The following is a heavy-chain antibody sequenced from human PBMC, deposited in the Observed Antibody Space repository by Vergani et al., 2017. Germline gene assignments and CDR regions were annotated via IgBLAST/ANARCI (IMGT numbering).Heavy chain of an antibody. D-gene: IGHD2-2*01. Sequence: QVQLQQWGAGLLKPSETLSLTCAVYGGSFSGYYWSWIRQPPGKGLGWIGEINHSGSTYYNPSLKSRVTISVDTSKNQFSLKLSSVTAADTAVYYCARRPAARAFDIWGQGTMVTVSS. CDR3: ARRPAARAFDI. CDR1: GGSFSGYY. J-gene: IGHJ3*02. CDR2: INHSGST. V-gene: IGHV4-34*01.